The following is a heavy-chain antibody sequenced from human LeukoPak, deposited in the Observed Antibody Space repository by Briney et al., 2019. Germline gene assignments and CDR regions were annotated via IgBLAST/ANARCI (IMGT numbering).Heavy chain of an antibody. CDR2: ISSSSSYI. V-gene: IGHV3-21*01. Sequence: GGSLRLSCAASGFTFSSYAMSWVRQAPGKGLEWVSSISSSSSYIYYADSVKGRFTISRDNAKNSLYLQMNSLRAEDTAVYYCARDRGSSWYENHYYGMDVWGQGTTVTVSS. CDR3: ARDRGSSWYENHYYGMDV. J-gene: IGHJ6*02. D-gene: IGHD6-13*01. CDR1: GFTFSSYA.